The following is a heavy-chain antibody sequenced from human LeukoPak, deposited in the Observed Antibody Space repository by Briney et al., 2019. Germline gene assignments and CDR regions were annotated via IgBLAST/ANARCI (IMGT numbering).Heavy chain of an antibody. CDR2: IYTSGST. CDR1: GGSISSYY. D-gene: IGHD5-18*01. J-gene: IGHJ4*02. Sequence: SETLSLTCTVSGGSISSYYRSWIRQPAGKGLEWIGRIYTSGSTNYNPSLKSRVTMSVDTSKNQFSPKLSSVTAADTAVYYCARALPGYSYGSYYFDYWGQGTLVTVSS. V-gene: IGHV4-4*07. CDR3: ARALPGYSYGSYYFDY.